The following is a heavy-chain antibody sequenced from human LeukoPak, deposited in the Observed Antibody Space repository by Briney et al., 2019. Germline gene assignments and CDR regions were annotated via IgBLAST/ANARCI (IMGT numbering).Heavy chain of an antibody. CDR1: GGSISSGGYY. Sequence: SQTRSLTCTVSGGSISSGGYYWSWIRQHPGKGLEWIGYIYYSGSTYYNPSLKSRVTISVDTSKNQFSLKLSSVTAADTAVYYCARDSPSYGMDVWGQGTTVTVSS. CDR3: ARDSPSYGMDV. CDR2: IYYSGST. J-gene: IGHJ6*02. V-gene: IGHV4-31*03.